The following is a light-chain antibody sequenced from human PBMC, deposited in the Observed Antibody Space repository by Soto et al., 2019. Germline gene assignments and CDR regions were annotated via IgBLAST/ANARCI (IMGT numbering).Light chain of an antibody. CDR1: QNINDY. Sequence: EIVMMQSPATLSVSPGERATLFCRASQNINDYVAWYQQKPGQAPRLLIYGPSTRATGIPGRFSCSGSGTEFTLTVSSLQSEDFAVYYCQQYYNWPLTFGGGTKVEVK. V-gene: IGKV3-15*01. CDR3: QQYYNWPLT. J-gene: IGKJ4*01. CDR2: GPS.